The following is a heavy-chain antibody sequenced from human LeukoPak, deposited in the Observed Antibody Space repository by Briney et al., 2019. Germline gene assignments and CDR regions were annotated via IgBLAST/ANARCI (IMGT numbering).Heavy chain of an antibody. CDR3: ARWIQLSSYGMDV. J-gene: IGHJ6*02. Sequence: SEALSLTCTVSGGSISSYYWSWIRQPPGKGLEWIGYIYYSGSTNYNPSLKSRVTISVDTSKNQFSLKLSSVTAADTAVYYCARWIQLSSYGMDVWGQGTTVTVSS. V-gene: IGHV4-59*08. CDR2: IYYSGST. CDR1: GGSISSYY. D-gene: IGHD5-18*01.